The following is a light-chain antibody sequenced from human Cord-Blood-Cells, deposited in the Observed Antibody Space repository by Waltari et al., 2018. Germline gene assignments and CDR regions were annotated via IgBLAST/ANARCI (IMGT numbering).Light chain of an antibody. CDR2: GAS. V-gene: IGKV3-20*01. CDR3: QQYGSSPFT. CDR1: QSVSSRY. Sequence: EIVLTPSPGPLSSSPGDSAPPACRASQSVSSRYLAWYQQKPGPAPRRLIYGASSRATGIPDRFSGSGSGTDFTLTISRLEPEDFAVYYCQQYGSSPFTFGPGTKVDIK. J-gene: IGKJ3*01.